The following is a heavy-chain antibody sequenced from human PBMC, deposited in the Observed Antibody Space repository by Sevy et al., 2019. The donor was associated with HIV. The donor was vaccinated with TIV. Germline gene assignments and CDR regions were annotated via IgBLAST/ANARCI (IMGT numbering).Heavy chain of an antibody. CDR3: ARVVLYYDANYCDY. CDR2: ISGTSGTI. CDR1: GFSFSQYG. J-gene: IGHJ4*02. V-gene: IGHV3-48*02. Sequence: GGSLRLSCAASGFSFSQYGMNWVRQAPGKGLEWLSYISGTSGTIYYAASVKGRFTISRDNAKNSVYLQMNSLRDEDTAVYYCARVVLYYDANYCDYWGQGALVTVSS. D-gene: IGHD3-22*01.